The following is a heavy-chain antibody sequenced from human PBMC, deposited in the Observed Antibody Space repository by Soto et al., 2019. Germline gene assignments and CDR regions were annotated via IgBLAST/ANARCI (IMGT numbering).Heavy chain of an antibody. CDR3: ARVMGGIAAAGTNNYYYGMDV. Sequence: SLRLSCAASGFTVSSSYMSWVRQAPGKGLEWVSVIYSGGSTYYADSVKGRFTISRDNSKNTLYLQMNSLRAEDTAVYYCARVMGGIAAAGTNNYYYGMDVWGQGTTVTVSS. V-gene: IGHV3-53*01. D-gene: IGHD6-13*01. J-gene: IGHJ6*02. CDR1: GFTVSSSY. CDR2: IYSGGST.